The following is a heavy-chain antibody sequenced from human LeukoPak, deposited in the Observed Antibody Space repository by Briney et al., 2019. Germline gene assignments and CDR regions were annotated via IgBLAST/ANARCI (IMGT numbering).Heavy chain of an antibody. Sequence: RWASVKVSCKASGYTFTGYYMHWVRQAPGQGLEWMGWISPNSGGTNYAQKFQGRVTMTRDTSISTAYMELSRLRSDDTAVYYCARVTAIWFGESPNNWFDPWGQGTLVTVSS. J-gene: IGHJ5*02. CDR3: ARVTAIWFGESPNNWFDP. CDR2: ISPNSGGT. D-gene: IGHD3-10*01. V-gene: IGHV1-2*02. CDR1: GYTFTGYY.